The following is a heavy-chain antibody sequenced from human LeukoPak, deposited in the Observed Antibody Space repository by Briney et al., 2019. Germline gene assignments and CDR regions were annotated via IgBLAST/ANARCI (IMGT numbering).Heavy chain of an antibody. J-gene: IGHJ4*02. Sequence: GGSLRLSCAASGFSFSSYEMNWVRQAPGKGLEWVSYIGSSGSTVYYADSVKGRFTISRDNSTNTLYLQMNSLRAEDTAVYYCAKARRGSYDYVSLYYFDYWGQGTLVTVSS. CDR2: IGSSGSTV. D-gene: IGHD3-16*01. CDR3: AKARRGSYDYVSLYYFDY. V-gene: IGHV3-48*03. CDR1: GFSFSSYE.